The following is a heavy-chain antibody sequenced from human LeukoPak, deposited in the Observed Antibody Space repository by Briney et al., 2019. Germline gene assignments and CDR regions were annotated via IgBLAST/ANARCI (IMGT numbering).Heavy chain of an antibody. D-gene: IGHD5-18*01. V-gene: IGHV4-30-4*01. CDR2: IYYSGST. Sequence: SETLSLTCTVSGGSISSGDYYWSWIRQPLGKGLEWIGYIYYSGSTYYNPSLKSRVTISVDTSKNQFSLKLSSVTAADTAVYYCARGWGYSYSIDAFDIWGQGTMVTVSS. J-gene: IGHJ3*02. CDR1: GGSISSGDYY. CDR3: ARGWGYSYSIDAFDI.